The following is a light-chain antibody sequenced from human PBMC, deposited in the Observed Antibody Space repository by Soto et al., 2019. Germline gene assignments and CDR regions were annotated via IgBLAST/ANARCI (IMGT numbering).Light chain of an antibody. CDR3: QQYNAYYS. CDR1: QDISRW. CDR2: DVS. V-gene: IGKV1-5*01. J-gene: IGKJ2*03. Sequence: DIQMTQSPPTLPASAGDRVTITCRASQDISRWLAWYQQKPGKAPELLIYDVSTLQSGVPSRFSGTGSGTEFTLTISSPQPEDFATYYCQQYNAYYSFGQGPRWIS.